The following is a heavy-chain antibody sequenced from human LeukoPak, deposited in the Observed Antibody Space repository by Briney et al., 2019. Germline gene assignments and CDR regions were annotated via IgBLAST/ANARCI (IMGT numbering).Heavy chain of an antibody. CDR1: GITFRSFA. D-gene: IGHD3-10*01. J-gene: IGHJ5*02. CDR3: ARSRGPGSHRFDP. V-gene: IGHV3-23*01. CDR2: ISDTT. Sequence: GGSLRLSCAASGITFRSFALSWVRQAPGKGLEWVSTISDTTYYADSVRGRFTISRDDSKNTLYLQMDSLRAGDTAIYSCARSRGPGSHRFDPWGQGTLVTVSS.